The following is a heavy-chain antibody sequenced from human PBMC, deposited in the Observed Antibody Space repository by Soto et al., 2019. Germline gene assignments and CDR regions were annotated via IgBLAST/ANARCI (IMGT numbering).Heavy chain of an antibody. Sequence: QVQLQQWGAGLLKPSETLSLTCAVYGGSFSGYYWSWIRQPPGKGLEWIGEINHSGSTNYNPAPKSRVTISVDTSKNQFSRKLSPVTAADTGVYYCARGGGAGMDVWGQGTTVTVSS. D-gene: IGHD3-16*01. CDR1: GGSFSGYY. J-gene: IGHJ6*02. CDR3: ARGGGAGMDV. V-gene: IGHV4-34*01. CDR2: INHSGST.